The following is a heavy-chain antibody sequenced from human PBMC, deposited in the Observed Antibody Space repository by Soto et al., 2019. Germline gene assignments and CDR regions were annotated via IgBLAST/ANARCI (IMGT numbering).Heavy chain of an antibody. CDR3: ASTIFGVAPDYYGMDV. D-gene: IGHD3-3*01. J-gene: IGHJ6*02. CDR2: INPSGGST. V-gene: IGHV1-46*01. Sequence: ASVKVSCKASGYTFTSYYMHWVRQAPGQGLEWMGIINPSGGSTSYAQKFQGRVTMTRDTSTSTVYMELSSLRSEDTAVYYCASTIFGVAPDYYGMDVWGQETTLTVSS. CDR1: GYTFTSYY.